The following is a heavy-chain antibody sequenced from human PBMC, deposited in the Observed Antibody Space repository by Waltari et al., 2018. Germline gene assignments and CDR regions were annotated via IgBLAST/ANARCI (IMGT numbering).Heavy chain of an antibody. CDR2: ISSSSSTI. Sequence: EVQLVESGGGLVQPGGSLRLSCAASGFTFSSYSMHWIRQAPGKGLEWVSYISSSSSTIYYADSVKGRFTISRDNAKNSLYLQMNSLRAEDTAVYYCARDPSDFWSGYYPIFDYWGQGTLVTVSS. V-gene: IGHV3-48*01. CDR3: ARDPSDFWSGYYPIFDY. D-gene: IGHD3-3*01. CDR1: GFTFSSYS. J-gene: IGHJ4*02.